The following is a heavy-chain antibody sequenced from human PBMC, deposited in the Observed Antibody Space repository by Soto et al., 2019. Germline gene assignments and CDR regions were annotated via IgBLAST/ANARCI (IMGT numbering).Heavy chain of an antibody. J-gene: IGHJ4*02. Sequence: GGSLRLSCAVSGFNLRNYEMNWVRQVPGKGLEWISKISGSNNNIYYADSVKGRFTISRDNANNVLFLQMNSLRAEDTATYHCATEELCGADCYFFTYWGQGALVTVSS. D-gene: IGHD2-21*02. V-gene: IGHV3-48*03. CDR3: ATEELCGADCYFFTY. CDR1: GFNLRNYE. CDR2: ISGSNNNI.